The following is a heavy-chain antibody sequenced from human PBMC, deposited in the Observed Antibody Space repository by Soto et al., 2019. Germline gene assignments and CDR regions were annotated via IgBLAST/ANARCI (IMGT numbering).Heavy chain of an antibody. CDR2: IYPGDSDT. J-gene: IGHJ5*02. D-gene: IGHD6-13*01. V-gene: IGHV5-51*01. Sequence: GESLKISCKGSGYSFTSYWIGWVRQMPGKGLEWMGIIYPGDSDTRYSPSFQGQVTISADKSISTAYLQWSSLKASDTAMYYCARHISEWQQLGGRFDPWGQGTLVTVPS. CDR3: ARHISEWQQLGGRFDP. CDR1: GYSFTSYW.